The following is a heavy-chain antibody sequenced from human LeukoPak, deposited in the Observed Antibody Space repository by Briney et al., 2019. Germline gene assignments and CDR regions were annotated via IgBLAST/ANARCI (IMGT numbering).Heavy chain of an antibody. V-gene: IGHV4-38-2*02. CDR2: IYHSGST. D-gene: IGHD6-13*01. CDR1: GYSISSGYY. CDR3: VGDALYSSTWYPGP. Sequence: PSETLSLTCTVSGYSISSGYYWGWIRQPPGKGLEWIGSIYHSGSTYYNPSLKSRVTISVDTSKNQFSLKLSSVTAADTAVYYCVGDALYSSTWYPGPWGQGTLVTVSS. J-gene: IGHJ5*02.